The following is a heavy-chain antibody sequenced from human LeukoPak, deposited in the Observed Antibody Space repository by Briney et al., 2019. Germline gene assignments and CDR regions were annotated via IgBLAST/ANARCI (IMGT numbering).Heavy chain of an antibody. CDR1: GGSISSYY. V-gene: IGHV4-59*12. D-gene: IGHD6-13*01. Sequence: SETLSLTCTVSGGSISSYYWSWIRQPPGKGLEWIGYMYYSGSTNYNPSLKSRVTISVDTSKNQFSLKLSSVTAADTAVYYCAARRRVAAARQSTARYYFDYWGQGTLVTVSS. CDR2: MYYSGST. J-gene: IGHJ4*02. CDR3: AARRRVAAARQSTARYYFDY.